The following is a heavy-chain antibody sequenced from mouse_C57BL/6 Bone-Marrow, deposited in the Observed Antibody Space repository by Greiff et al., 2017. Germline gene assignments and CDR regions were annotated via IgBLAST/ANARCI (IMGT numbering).Heavy chain of an antibody. V-gene: IGHV1-81*01. J-gene: IGHJ2*01. CDR3: ARVPPLWPFDY. CDR1: GYTFTSYG. Sequence: QVQLKQSGAALARPGASVKLSCKASGYTFTSYGISWVKQRTGQGLEWIGECDPRSGNTYYNEKLKGKATLTAAKSSSTAYMELRRLTSEDSAVYFCARVPPLWPFDYWGQGTTLTVSS. CDR2: CDPRSGNT. D-gene: IGHD1-1*01.